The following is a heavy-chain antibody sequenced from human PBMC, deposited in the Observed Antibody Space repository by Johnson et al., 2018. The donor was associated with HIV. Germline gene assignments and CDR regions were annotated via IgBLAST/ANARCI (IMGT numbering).Heavy chain of an antibody. CDR1: GFIFSSYA. D-gene: IGHD1-1*01. V-gene: IGHV3-64*01. CDR3: AKDQSWIGTGHDTFDI. CDR2: LSSHGGST. J-gene: IGHJ3*02. Sequence: VQLVESGGGLVQPGASLRLSCAASGFIFSSYAMHWVRQGPGKRLEFVSALSSHGGSTSYANSVKGIFTISRDNSKNTLYLQLGSLRTEDMAVYYCAKDQSWIGTGHDTFDIWGQGTMVTVSS.